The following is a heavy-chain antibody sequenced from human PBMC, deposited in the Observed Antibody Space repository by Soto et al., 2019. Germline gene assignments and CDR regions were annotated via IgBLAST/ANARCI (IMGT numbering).Heavy chain of an antibody. J-gene: IGHJ4*02. CDR2: INGRGHNA. CDR1: GFTFSTYD. CDR3: AYRTGFDY. V-gene: IGHV3-23*01. Sequence: SLRLSCAASGFTFSTYDMSWVRQTPWKGLEWVSTINGRGHNADYADSVKGRFTISRDNSKNMLYLQMNSLIAEDTAVYYCAYRTGFDYWGQGALVTVSS.